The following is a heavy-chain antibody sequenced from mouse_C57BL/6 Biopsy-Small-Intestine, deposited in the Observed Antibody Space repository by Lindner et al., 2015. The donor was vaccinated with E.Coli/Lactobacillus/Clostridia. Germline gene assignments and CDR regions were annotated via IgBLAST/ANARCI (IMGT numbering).Heavy chain of an antibody. D-gene: IGHD1-1*01. CDR2: INPSSGFT. CDR1: GYTFTSYT. V-gene: IGHV1-4*01. Sequence: VQLQESGAELARPGASVKMSCKASGYTFTSYTMHWVKQRPGQGLEWIGYINPSSGFTNYNQKFKDRATLTADKSSSTVYMQLSSLTSEDSAVYYRARRGLITAVVAPDYWGQGTTLTVSS. J-gene: IGHJ2*01. CDR3: ARRGLITAVVAPDY.